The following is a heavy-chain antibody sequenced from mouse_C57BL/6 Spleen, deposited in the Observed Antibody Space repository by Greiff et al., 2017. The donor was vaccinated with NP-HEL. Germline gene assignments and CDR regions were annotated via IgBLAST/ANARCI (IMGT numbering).Heavy chain of an antibody. CDR3: ATGTWYFDV. V-gene: IGHV5-4*01. J-gene: IGHJ1*03. CDR1: GFTFSSYA. D-gene: IGHD4-1*01. CDR2: ISDGGSYT. Sequence: EVQLVESGGGLVKPGGSLKLSCAASGFTFSSYAMSWVRQTPEKRLEWVATISDGGSYTYYPDNVKGRFTISRDNAKNNLYLQMSHLKSEDTAMYYCATGTWYFDVWGTGTTVTVSS.